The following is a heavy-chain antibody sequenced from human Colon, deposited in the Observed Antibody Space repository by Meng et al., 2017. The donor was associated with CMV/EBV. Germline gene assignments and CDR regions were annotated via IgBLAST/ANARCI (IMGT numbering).Heavy chain of an antibody. Sequence: KVSCKGSGYSFTSYWIGWVRQMPGKGLEWMGIIYPGDSDTRYSPSFQGQVTISADKSISTAYLQWSSLKASDTAMYYCARQTYSSGRYGSDDPSGEYFQYWGQGTLVTVSS. D-gene: IGHD6-19*01. J-gene: IGHJ1*01. CDR1: GYSFTSYW. V-gene: IGHV5-51*01. CDR2: IYPGDSDT. CDR3: ARQTYSSGRYGSDDPSGEYFQY.